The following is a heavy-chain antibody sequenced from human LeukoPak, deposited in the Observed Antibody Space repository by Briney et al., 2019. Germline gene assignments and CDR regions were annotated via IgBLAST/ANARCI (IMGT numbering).Heavy chain of an antibody. CDR3: ARGSYDFWSGYYGSYYYYMDV. D-gene: IGHD3-3*01. J-gene: IGHJ6*03. CDR2: IWYDGSNK. Sequence: GRSLRLSCAASGFTFSSYGMHWVRQAPGKGLEWVAVIWYDGSNKYYADSVKGRFTISRDNAKNTLYLQMNSLRAEDTAVYYCARGSYDFWSGYYGSYYYYMDVWGKGTTVTVSS. CDR1: GFTFSSYG. V-gene: IGHV3-33*01.